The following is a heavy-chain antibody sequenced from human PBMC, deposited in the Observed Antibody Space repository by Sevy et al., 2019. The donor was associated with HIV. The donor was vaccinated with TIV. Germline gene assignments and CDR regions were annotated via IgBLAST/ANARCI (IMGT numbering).Heavy chain of an antibody. Sequence: GRSLRLSCAASGFTFSNAWMSWVREAPGKGLEWVGRIKSKTDGGTTDYAAPVKGRFTISRDDSKNTLYLQMNSMKTEDTAVYYCLSALTFGGVIVKDYWGQGTLVTVSS. J-gene: IGHJ4*02. V-gene: IGHV3-15*01. CDR2: IKSKTDGGTT. CDR3: LSALTFGGVIVKDY. CDR1: GFTFSNAW. D-gene: IGHD3-16*02.